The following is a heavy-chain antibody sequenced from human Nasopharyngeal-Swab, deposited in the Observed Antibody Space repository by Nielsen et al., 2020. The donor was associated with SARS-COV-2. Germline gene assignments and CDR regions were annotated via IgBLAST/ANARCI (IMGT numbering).Heavy chain of an antibody. D-gene: IGHD2-2*01. V-gene: IGHV4-4*02. CDR3: ARGDLVVVPSPILGLGPFFYYFYLDV. CDR2: VSHSGSI. CDR1: GGSVSSNDW. Sequence: SETLSLTCAVSGGSVSSNDWWTWVRQSPGKGLEWIGEVSHSGSINYNPSLKSRVTLSMDKSKRQFSLRLTSVSAADTAVYFCARGDLVVVPSPILGLGPFFYYFYLDVWGVGTTVIVSS. J-gene: IGHJ6*03.